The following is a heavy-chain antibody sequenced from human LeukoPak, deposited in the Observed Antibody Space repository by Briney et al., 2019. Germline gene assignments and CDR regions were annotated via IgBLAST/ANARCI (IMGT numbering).Heavy chain of an antibody. CDR1: GYSFTSYW. J-gene: IGHJ6*04. V-gene: IGHV5-51*01. CDR3: ARHSDCGSTSCTMDV. D-gene: IGHD2-2*01. CDR2: IYPGDSDT. Sequence: GESLKISCKGSGYSFTSYWIGWVRQMPGKGLEWMGIIYPGDSDTRYSPSFQGQVTISADKSISTAYLQWSSLKASDTAMYYCARHSDCGSTSCTMDVWGKGTTVTVSS.